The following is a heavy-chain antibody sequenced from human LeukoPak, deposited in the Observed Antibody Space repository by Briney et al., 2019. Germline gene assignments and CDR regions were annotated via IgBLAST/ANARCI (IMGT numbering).Heavy chain of an antibody. J-gene: IGHJ4*02. Sequence: SETLSLTCSVSGGSTNSYYWSWIRQSGGKGLEWIGRIYSSGSTVYNPPLNGRLTMSIDTSKNQFSLTLKSVTATDTAVYYCARVKASSTSWTFDQWGQGALVTVSS. CDR3: ARVKASSTSWTFDQ. V-gene: IGHV4-4*07. CDR2: IYSSGST. CDR1: GGSTNSYY. D-gene: IGHD2-2*01.